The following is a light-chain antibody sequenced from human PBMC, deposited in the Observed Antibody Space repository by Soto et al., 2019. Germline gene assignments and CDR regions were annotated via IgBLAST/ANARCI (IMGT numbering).Light chain of an antibody. CDR1: SSNIGSNS. J-gene: IGLJ3*02. Sequence: QSALTQPPSVSAAPGQKVTISCSGSSSNIGSNSVSWYQQLPGTAPKLLIYDNNERPSGIPDRFSGSKSGTSATLGITGLQTGDEADYYCETWDGSLSAVVFGGGTQLTVL. CDR3: ETWDGSLSAVV. V-gene: IGLV1-51*01. CDR2: DNN.